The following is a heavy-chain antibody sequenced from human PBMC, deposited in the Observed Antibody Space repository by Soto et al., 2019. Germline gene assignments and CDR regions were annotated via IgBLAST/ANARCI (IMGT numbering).Heavy chain of an antibody. CDR3: ARDVGV. V-gene: IGHV3-66*01. J-gene: IGHJ6*04. Sequence: EVQLVESGGGLVQRGGSLRLSCAASGITVYNNYMSWVRQAPGKGLEWVSVIYSGGSTSYADSVKGRFTISRDGSKNTVYLQRNSLRAEDTAAYYCARDVGVWGRGTTVTVSS. CDR1: GITVYNNY. CDR2: IYSGGST.